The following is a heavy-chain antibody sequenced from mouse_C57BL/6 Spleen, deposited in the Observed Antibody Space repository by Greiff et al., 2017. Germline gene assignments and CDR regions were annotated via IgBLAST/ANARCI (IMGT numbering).Heavy chain of an antibody. J-gene: IGHJ1*03. CDR3: ARDYGSTHWYFDV. V-gene: IGHV1-85*01. CDR1: GYTFTSYD. CDR2: IYPRDGST. Sequence: VHLVESGPELVKPGASVKLSCKASGYTFTSYDINWVKQRPGQGLEWIGWIYPRDGSTKYNEKFKGKATLTVDTSSSTAYMELHSLTSEDSAVYFCARDYGSTHWYFDVWGTGTTVTVSS. D-gene: IGHD1-1*01.